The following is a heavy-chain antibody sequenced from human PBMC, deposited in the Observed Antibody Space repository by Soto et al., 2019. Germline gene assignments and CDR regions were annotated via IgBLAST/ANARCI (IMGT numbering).Heavy chain of an antibody. J-gene: IGHJ4*02. CDR1: GFNFDNV. V-gene: IGHV3-23*01. CDR3: ARDDWSYGVPIDY. CDR2: ISGSGSRR. Sequence: GGSLRLSCAASGFNFDNVMTWVRQAPGKGLDWVSTISGSGSRRYYADSVKGRFTVSRDNSKNTLYLQMNSLRVDDTAVYYCARDDWSYGVPIDYWGQGTLVTVSS. D-gene: IGHD5-18*01.